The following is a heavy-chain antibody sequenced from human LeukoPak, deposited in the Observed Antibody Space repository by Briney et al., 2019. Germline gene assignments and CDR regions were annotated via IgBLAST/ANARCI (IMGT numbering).Heavy chain of an antibody. J-gene: IGHJ4*02. V-gene: IGHV4-59*01. CDR2: IYYSGTT. Sequence: PSETLALTCSVPGGSISGYFWSWIRQPPGKGLEWIGYIYYSGTTSYNPSLRSRVTMSVDTSKNQFSLNLSSVTAADTAVYYCARMGAIAGASANPDHSGQGTLVTVSS. D-gene: IGHD6-13*01. CDR3: ARMGAIAGASANPDH. CDR1: GGSISGYF.